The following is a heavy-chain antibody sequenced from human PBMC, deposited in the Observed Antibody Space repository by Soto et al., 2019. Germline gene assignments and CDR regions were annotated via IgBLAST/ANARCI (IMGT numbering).Heavy chain of an antibody. CDR2: IKQDGSET. CDR3: TRDWDS. J-gene: IGHJ4*02. CDR1: GFVFRNYW. V-gene: IGHV3-7*01. Sequence: QLVESGGGLVQPGGSLRLSCAVSGFVFRNYWMAWARQAPGKGLEWVAVIKQDGSETHYVDSVRGRFTISRDNAKNSLYLQMNSLRVDDTAVYYCTRDWDSWGQGTLVTVSS.